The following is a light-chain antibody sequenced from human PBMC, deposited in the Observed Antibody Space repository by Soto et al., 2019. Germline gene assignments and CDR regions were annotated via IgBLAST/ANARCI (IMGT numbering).Light chain of an antibody. Sequence: IVLTQSPGTLSLSPGERATLSCRASQSVTSTHLAWYQQKPGQAPRLLIYSASRRATGIPDRFTGSGSGTDFTLTISSLQPDDFATYYCQQYNSYSWTFGQGTKVDIK. J-gene: IGKJ1*01. CDR2: SAS. CDR3: QQYNSYSWT. CDR1: QSVTSTH. V-gene: IGKV3-20*01.